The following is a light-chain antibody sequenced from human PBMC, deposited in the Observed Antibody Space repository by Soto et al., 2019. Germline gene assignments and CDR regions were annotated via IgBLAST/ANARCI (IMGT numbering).Light chain of an antibody. V-gene: IGLV2-23*01. Sequence: QSALTQPASVSGSPGQSITISCTGTSSDVGSYSLVSWYQQRPGKAPKLLIYETKKRPSGIPNRFSGSKSGNTASLTISGLQAEDEAEYSCCSYAGSSTYVFGTGTKVTVL. CDR2: ETK. J-gene: IGLJ1*01. CDR3: CSYAGSSTYV. CDR1: SSDVGSYSL.